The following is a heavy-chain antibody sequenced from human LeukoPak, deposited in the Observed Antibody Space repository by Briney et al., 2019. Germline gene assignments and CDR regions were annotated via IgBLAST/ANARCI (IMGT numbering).Heavy chain of an antibody. Sequence: GASVKVSCKASGYAGTSYSISWVRQAPGQGLEWMGWISAYNGNTNYAQKLQGRVTMTTDTSTSTAYMELTSLRSDDTAVYYCARETTPRWFDPWGQGTLVTVSS. D-gene: IGHD4-11*01. V-gene: IGHV1-18*04. CDR1: GYAGTSYS. CDR2: ISAYNGNT. CDR3: ARETTPRWFDP. J-gene: IGHJ5*02.